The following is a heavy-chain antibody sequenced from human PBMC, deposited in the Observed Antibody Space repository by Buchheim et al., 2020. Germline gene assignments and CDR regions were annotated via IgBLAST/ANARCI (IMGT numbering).Heavy chain of an antibody. Sequence: QVQLVESGGGVVQPGRSLRLSCAASGFTFSSYVMHWVRQAPGKGLEWVAVISYDGSNKYYADSVKGRFTISRDNSKNTLYLQMNSLRAEDTAVYYCAKAGAGTTYYFDYWGQGTL. D-gene: IGHD1-7*01. J-gene: IGHJ4*02. V-gene: IGHV3-30*18. CDR1: GFTFSSYV. CDR3: AKAGAGTTYYFDY. CDR2: ISYDGSNK.